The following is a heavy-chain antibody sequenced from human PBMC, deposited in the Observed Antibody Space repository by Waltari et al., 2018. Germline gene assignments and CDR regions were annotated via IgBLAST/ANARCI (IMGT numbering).Heavy chain of an antibody. J-gene: IGHJ4*02. Sequence: QLQLQESGPGLVKPSETLSLTCTVSGGSISSSSYYWGWIRQPPGKGLEWIGSIYYSGSTYYNPSLKSRVTISVDTSKNQFSLKLSSVTAADTAVYYCARGHPSLPNYYGSGSYYGFVDYWGQGTLVTVSS. CDR1: GGSISSSSYY. V-gene: IGHV4-39*01. CDR3: ARGHPSLPNYYGSGSYYGFVDY. D-gene: IGHD3-10*01. CDR2: IYYSGST.